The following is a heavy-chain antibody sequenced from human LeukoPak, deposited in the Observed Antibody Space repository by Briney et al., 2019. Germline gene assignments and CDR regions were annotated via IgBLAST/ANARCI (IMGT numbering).Heavy chain of an antibody. Sequence: SDTLSLTCTVSGVSISSYYWSWIRQPPGKGLEWIGYIYYSWSNNYNPSLKSRVTISVDTSKNQFSLKLSSVTAADTAVYYCARLQRVGNSGYYFDYWGQGTLVTVSS. CDR2: IYYSWSN. J-gene: IGHJ4*02. CDR1: GVSISSYY. D-gene: IGHD3-22*01. CDR3: ARLQRVGNSGYYFDY. V-gene: IGHV4-59*08.